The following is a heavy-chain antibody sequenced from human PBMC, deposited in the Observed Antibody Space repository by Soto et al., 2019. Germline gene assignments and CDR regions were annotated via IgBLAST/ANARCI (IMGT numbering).Heavy chain of an antibody. CDR1: GFTFIDYA. D-gene: IGHD6-19*01. J-gene: IGHJ3*02. CDR2: ISWNSGRI. CDR3: AKDMRYSSGWNGACDI. V-gene: IGHV3-9*01. Sequence: GGSLSLSCAASGFTFIDYAMHWVRPAPGKGMEWDSGISWNSGRIGYAASVKGRFTISRDNDKNSLYLQKNSLRGEDTALYYCAKDMRYSSGWNGACDIWGQGTMVTVS.